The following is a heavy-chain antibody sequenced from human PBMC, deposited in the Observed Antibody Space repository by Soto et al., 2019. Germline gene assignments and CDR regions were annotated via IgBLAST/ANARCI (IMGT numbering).Heavy chain of an antibody. J-gene: IGHJ6*02. D-gene: IGHD2-2*01. CDR1: GGTFSSYA. CDR2: IIPIFGTA. Sequence: SVKVSCKASGGTFSSYAISWVRQAPGQGLEWMGGIIPIFGTANYAQKFQGRVTITADESTSTAYMEMSSLRSEDPAEYYCAGVVSCCSTSCYYYYYYGMDVWGQGTTVTVSS. V-gene: IGHV1-69*13. CDR3: AGVVSCCSTSCYYYYYYGMDV.